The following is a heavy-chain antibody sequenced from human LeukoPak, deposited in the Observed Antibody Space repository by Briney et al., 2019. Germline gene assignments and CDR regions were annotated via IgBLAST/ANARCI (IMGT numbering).Heavy chain of an antibody. CDR1: GFTFSSYT. CDR2: ISGNGGST. Sequence: GGSLRLSCAASGFTFSSYTMSWVRQAPGKGLEWVSAISGNGGSTYYADSVKGRFTFSRDNSKNTLYLQMNSLRAEDTAVYYCASRGSGSYPHDYWGQGTLVTVSS. CDR3: ASRGSGSYPHDY. D-gene: IGHD3-10*01. J-gene: IGHJ4*02. V-gene: IGHV3-23*01.